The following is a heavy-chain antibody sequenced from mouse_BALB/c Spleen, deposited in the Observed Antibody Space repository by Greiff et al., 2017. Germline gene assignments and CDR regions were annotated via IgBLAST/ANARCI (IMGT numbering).Heavy chain of an antibody. CDR2: IWGDGST. D-gene: IGHD1-1*01. Sequence: VQLQQSGPGLVAPSQSLSITCTVSGFSLTGYGVNWVRQPPGKGLEWLGMIWGDGSTDYNSALKSRLSISKDNSKSQVFLKMNSLQTDDTARYYCARGDYHGSSPFAYWGQGTLVTVSA. J-gene: IGHJ3*01. CDR3: ARGDYHGSSPFAY. CDR1: GFSLTGYG. V-gene: IGHV2-6-7*01.